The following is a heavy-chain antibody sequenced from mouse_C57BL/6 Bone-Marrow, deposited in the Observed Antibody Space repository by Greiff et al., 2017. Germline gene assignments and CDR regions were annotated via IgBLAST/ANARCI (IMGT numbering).Heavy chain of an antibody. CDR1: GYTFTSYW. D-gene: IGHD1-1*01. CDR3: ARWRAYYYGLDG. V-gene: IGHV1-64*01. J-gene: IGHJ2*01. CDR2: IHPNSGST. Sequence: QVQLQQPGAELVKPGASVKLSCKASGYTFTSYWMHWVKQRPGQGLEWIGMIHPNSGSTNYNEKFKSKATLTVDKSSSTAYMKRSSLTSEDSSVYYCARWRAYYYGLDGWGQGTTLTVSS.